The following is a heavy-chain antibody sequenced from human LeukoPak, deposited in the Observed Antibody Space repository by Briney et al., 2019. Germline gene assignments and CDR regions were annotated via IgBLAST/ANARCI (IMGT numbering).Heavy chain of an antibody. CDR3: AKDLLAVAGNDAFDI. V-gene: IGHV3-66*01. J-gene: IGHJ3*02. CDR1: GFTVSSNY. CDR2: IYSGGST. Sequence: GGSLRLSCAASGFTVSSNYMSWVRQAPGKGLEWVSVIYSGGSTYYADSVKGRFTISRDNSKNTLYLQMNSLRAEDTAVYYCAKDLLAVAGNDAFDIWGQGTMVTVSS. D-gene: IGHD6-19*01.